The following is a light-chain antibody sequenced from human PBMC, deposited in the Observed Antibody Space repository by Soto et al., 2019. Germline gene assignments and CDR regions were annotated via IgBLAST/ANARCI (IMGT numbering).Light chain of an antibody. V-gene: IGLV1-40*01. CDR1: SSNIGAGYD. Sequence: QSVLTQPPSVSGAPGQRVTISCTGSSSNIGAGYDVHWYQHLPGTVPKLLIYGNTNRPSGVPDRVSGSKSGTSASLAITGLQAEDEADYYCQSYDSSLSGGVFGGGTKLTVL. J-gene: IGLJ3*02. CDR3: QSYDSSLSGGV. CDR2: GNT.